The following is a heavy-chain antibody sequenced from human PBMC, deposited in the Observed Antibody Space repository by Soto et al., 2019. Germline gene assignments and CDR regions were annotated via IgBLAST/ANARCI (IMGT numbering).Heavy chain of an antibody. CDR1: GGSISSGGYY. CDR2: IYYNGNT. V-gene: IGHV4-31*03. D-gene: IGHD3-22*01. CDR3: VRVPRYTYSCGYYVSSVNLDY. J-gene: IGHJ4*02. Sequence: QVQLQESGPGLVKPSQTLSLTCTVSGGSISSGGYYWNWIRQHPVKGLEWIGYIYYNGNTYYNPSLKSRFTLSVDSSKNQFSWGLSSVSAWDTVVYYCVRVPRYTYSCGYYVSSVNLDYCGQGILVTVSS.